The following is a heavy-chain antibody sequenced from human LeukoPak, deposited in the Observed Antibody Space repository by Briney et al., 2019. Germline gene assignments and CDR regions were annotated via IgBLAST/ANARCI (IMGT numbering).Heavy chain of an antibody. CDR2: INHSGST. V-gene: IGHV4-34*01. Sequence: PSETLSLTCAVYGGSFSGYYWSWIRQPPGKGLEWIGEINHSGSTNYNPSLKSRVTISVDTSKNQFSLKLSSVTAADTAVYYCARGLWFDPWGQGTLVTVSS. CDR3: ARGLWFDP. J-gene: IGHJ5*02. CDR1: GGSFSGYY.